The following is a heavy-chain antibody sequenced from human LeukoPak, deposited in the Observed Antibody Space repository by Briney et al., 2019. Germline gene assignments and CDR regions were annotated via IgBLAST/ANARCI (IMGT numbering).Heavy chain of an antibody. D-gene: IGHD3-22*01. J-gene: IGHJ4*02. CDR3: ARRRDYYDSSGYYWSRTQPTHNFDY. CDR2: IYYSGST. V-gene: IGHV4-39*01. Sequence: SETLSLTCTVSGGSISSSSYYWGWIRQPPGKGLEWIGSIYYSGSTYYNPSLKSRVTISVDTSKNQFSLKLSSVTAPDTALYYCARRRDYYDSSGYYWSRTQPTHNFDYWGQGTLVTVSS. CDR1: GGSISSSSYY.